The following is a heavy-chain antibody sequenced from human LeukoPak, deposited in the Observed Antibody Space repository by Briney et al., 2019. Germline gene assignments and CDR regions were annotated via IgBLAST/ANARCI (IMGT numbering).Heavy chain of an antibody. V-gene: IGHV5-51*01. D-gene: IGHD6-13*01. CDR3: ARHVGSTTHFDY. CDR2: IYPGDSDT. Sequence: GESLKISCQGSGYSFTSYWIAWVRQMPGKGLEWMRIIYPGDSDTKYSPSFQGQVTIAADKSTSTAYLQWSSLKASDTAMYYCARHVGSTTHFDYWGQGTLVTVSS. J-gene: IGHJ4*02. CDR1: GYSFTSYW.